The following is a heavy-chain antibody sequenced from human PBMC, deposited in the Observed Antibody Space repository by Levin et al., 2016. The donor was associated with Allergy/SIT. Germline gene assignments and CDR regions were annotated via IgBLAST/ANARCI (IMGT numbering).Heavy chain of an antibody. J-gene: IGHJ6*02. CDR3: ARAPELGYYGMDV. CDR2: IIPILGIA. CDR1: GGTFSSYA. Sequence: SVKVSCKASGGTFSSYAISWVRQAPGQGLEWMGRIIPILGIANYAQKFQGRVTITADKSTSTAYMELSSLRSEDTAVYYCARAPELGYYGMDVWGQGTTVTVSS. D-gene: IGHD3-10*01. V-gene: IGHV1-69*04.